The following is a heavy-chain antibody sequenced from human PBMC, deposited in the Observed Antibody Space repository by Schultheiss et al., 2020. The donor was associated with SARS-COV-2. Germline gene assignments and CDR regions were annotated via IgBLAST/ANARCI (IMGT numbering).Heavy chain of an antibody. V-gene: IGHV1-18*01. CDR1: GYTFTSYG. D-gene: IGHD2-2*01. Sequence: ASVKVSCKASGYTFTSYGISWVRQAPGQGLEWMGWISAYNGNTNYAQKLQGRVTMTTDTSTSTAYMELRSLRSDDTAVYYCARESPAATGPRASYYYYGMDVWGQGTTVTVSS. CDR2: ISAYNGNT. J-gene: IGHJ6*02. CDR3: ARESPAATGPRASYYYYGMDV.